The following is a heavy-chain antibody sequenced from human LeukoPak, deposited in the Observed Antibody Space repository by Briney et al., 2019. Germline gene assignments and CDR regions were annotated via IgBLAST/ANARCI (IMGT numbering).Heavy chain of an antibody. D-gene: IGHD3-10*01. CDR2: IWYDGSNK. Sequence: PGRSLRLSCAASGFTFSSYGMHWVRQAPGQGLEWVAVIWYDGSNKYYADSVKGRFTISRDNSKNTLYLQMNSLRAEDTAVYYCAKVVSGWFGESYFDYWGQGTLVTVSS. CDR3: AKVVSGWFGESYFDY. J-gene: IGHJ4*02. V-gene: IGHV3-33*06. CDR1: GFTFSSYG.